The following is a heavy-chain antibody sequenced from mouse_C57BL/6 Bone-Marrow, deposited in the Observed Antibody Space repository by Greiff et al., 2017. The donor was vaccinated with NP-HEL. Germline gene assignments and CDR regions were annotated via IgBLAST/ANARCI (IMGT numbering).Heavy chain of an antibody. CDR1: GFTFSDYG. D-gene: IGHD2-13*01. V-gene: IGHV5-17*01. CDR2: ISSGSSTI. Sequence: EVKLEESGGGLVKPGGSLKLSCAASGFTFSDYGMHWVRQAPEKGLEWVAYISSGSSTIYYADTVKGRFTISRDNAKNTLFLQMTSLRSEDTAMYYCATYMGTGGGQGTTLTVSS. CDR3: ATYMGTG. J-gene: IGHJ2*01.